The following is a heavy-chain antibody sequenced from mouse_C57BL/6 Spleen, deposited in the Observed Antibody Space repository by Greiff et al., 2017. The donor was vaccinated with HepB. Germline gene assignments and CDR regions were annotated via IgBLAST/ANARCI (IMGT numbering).Heavy chain of an antibody. CDR3: ARIYYGNYFDY. D-gene: IGHD2-1*01. CDR1: GYSITSGYY. J-gene: IGHJ2*01. V-gene: IGHV3-6*01. Sequence: ESGPGLVKPSQSLSLTCSVTGYSITSGYYWNWIRQFPGNKLEWMGYISYDGSNNYNPSLKNRISITRDTSKNQFFLKLNSVTTEDTATYYCARIYYGNYFDYWGQGTTLTVSS. CDR2: ISYDGSN.